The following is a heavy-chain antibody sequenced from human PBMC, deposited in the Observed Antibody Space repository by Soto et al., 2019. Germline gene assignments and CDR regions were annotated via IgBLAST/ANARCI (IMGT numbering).Heavy chain of an antibody. V-gene: IGHV1-18*01. Sequence: QVQLVQSGAEVKKPGASVKVSCKASGYTFTSYGISWVRQAPGQGLEWMGWISAYNGNTNYAQKLQGRVTMTTDTSTSTAYMELRSLRSDDTVVYYCARGPCSSTSCYQGHYYYGMDVWGQVTTVTVSS. CDR2: ISAYNGNT. CDR3: ARGPCSSTSCYQGHYYYGMDV. D-gene: IGHD2-2*01. J-gene: IGHJ6*02. CDR1: GYTFTSYG.